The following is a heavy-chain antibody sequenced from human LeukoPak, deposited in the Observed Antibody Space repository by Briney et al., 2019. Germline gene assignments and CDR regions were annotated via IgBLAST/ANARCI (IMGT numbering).Heavy chain of an antibody. D-gene: IGHD2-15*01. CDR1: GYTFTSYG. V-gene: IGHV1-18*01. CDR3: ARDEALGYCSGGSCSNWFDP. J-gene: IGHJ5*02. CDR2: ISAYNGNT. Sequence: ASVKVSCKASGYTFTSYGISWVRQAPGQGLEWMGWISAYNGNTNYAQKLQGRVTMTTDTSTSTAYMELRSLRSDDTAVYYCARDEALGYCSGGSCSNWFDPWGQGTLVTASS.